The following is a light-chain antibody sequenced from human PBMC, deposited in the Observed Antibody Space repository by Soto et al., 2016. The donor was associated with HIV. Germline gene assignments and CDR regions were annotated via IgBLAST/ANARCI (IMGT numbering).Light chain of an antibody. CDR2: GAS. CDR1: QTVYNY. J-gene: IGKJ1*01. V-gene: IGKV1-16*01. CDR3: QQYNSYPWA. Sequence: DIQMTQSPSLLSASVGDRVTITCRASQTVYNYLVWYQQKPGKAPKSLIYGASSLQSGVPSRFSGSGSGTEFTLTISSLQPDDFATYYCQQYNSYPWAFGQGTKVEIK.